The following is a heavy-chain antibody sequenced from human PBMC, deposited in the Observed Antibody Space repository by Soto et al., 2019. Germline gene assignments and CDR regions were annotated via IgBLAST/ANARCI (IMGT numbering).Heavy chain of an antibody. CDR2: IYHSGST. D-gene: IGHD6-6*01. CDR1: GGSISSSNW. V-gene: IGHV4-4*02. CDR3: ARNLDSYSSSPGDY. J-gene: IGHJ4*02. Sequence: PSETLSLTCSVSGGSISSSNWWSWVRQPPGKELEWIGEIYHSGSTNYNPSLKSRVTISVDKSKNEFYLKLSSVTAADTAVYYCARNLDSYSSSPGDYWGQGNLVTVS.